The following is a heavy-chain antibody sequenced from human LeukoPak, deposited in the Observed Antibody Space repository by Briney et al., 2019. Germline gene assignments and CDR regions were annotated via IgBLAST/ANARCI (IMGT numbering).Heavy chain of an antibody. CDR2: ISSSSSYI. Sequence: PGGSLRLSCAASGFTFSSYSMNWVRQAPGKGLEWFSSISSSSSYIYYADSVKGRFTISRDNAKNSLYLQMNSLRAEDTAVYYCARGRGLVLQVSGYWGQGTLVTVSS. J-gene: IGHJ4*02. V-gene: IGHV3-21*01. CDR3: ARGRGLVLQVSGY. D-gene: IGHD6-19*01. CDR1: GFTFSSYS.